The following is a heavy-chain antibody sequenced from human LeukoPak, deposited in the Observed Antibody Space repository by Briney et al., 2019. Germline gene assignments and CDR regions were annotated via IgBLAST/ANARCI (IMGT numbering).Heavy chain of an antibody. Sequence: GGSLRLSCAASGFTFSNYIMNWVRQAPGKGLEWISYIGTSSSPIYYADSVKGRFTISRDNAKNSLYLQMNSLRDMDTAVYYCARTQFGADYWGQGTLVTVSS. D-gene: IGHD3-10*01. CDR1: GFTFSNYI. CDR3: ARTQFGADY. J-gene: IGHJ4*02. CDR2: IGTSSSPI. V-gene: IGHV3-48*02.